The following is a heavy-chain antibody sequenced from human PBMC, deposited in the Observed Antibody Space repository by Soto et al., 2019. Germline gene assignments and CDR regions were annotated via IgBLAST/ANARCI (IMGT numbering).Heavy chain of an antibody. CDR2: INQDGSEE. Sequence: EVQLVQSGGGLVQPGGSLRLSCAASGFPFSVFSMSWVRQAPGKGLEWVASINQDGSEEDYVDSVRGRFTISRDNAQTSLYLQLNSLRAEDTALYFCGTGRSSSDYWGQGTLVTVSS. J-gene: IGHJ4*02. V-gene: IGHV3-7*01. CDR1: GFPFSVFS. D-gene: IGHD6-6*01. CDR3: GTGRSSSDY.